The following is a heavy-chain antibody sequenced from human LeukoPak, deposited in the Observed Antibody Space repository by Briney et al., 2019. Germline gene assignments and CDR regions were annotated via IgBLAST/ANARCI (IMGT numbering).Heavy chain of an antibody. J-gene: IGHJ4*02. D-gene: IGHD1-20*01. CDR3: ARDPPFIIGTTFFDF. CDR2: ISTSSTYI. CDR1: GFTFSSYS. Sequence: GGSESLFCAASGFTFSSYSVNWVRQAPGKGLEGVSSISTSSTYIYYADSVKGRFTISRDNAKNSLYLQMNSLRAEDTAVYYCARDPPFIIGTTFFDFLARGTLVTVSS. V-gene: IGHV3-21*01.